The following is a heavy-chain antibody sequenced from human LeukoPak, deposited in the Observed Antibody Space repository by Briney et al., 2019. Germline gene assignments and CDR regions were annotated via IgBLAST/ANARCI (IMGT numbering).Heavy chain of an antibody. V-gene: IGHV1-18*01. Sequence: ASVKVSCKASGYTFTSCGISGVRQAPAQGLEWMGWISAYNGNTNYAQRLQGRVTMTTDTSTTTAYMELRSLRSDDTAVYYCARTRRVAATPNWFDLWGQGTLVTVSS. CDR2: ISAYNGNT. D-gene: IGHD2-15*01. CDR3: ARTRRVAATPNWFDL. CDR1: GYTFTSCG. J-gene: IGHJ5*02.